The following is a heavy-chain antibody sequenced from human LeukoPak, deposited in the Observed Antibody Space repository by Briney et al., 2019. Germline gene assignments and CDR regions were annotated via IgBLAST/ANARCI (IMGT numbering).Heavy chain of an antibody. Sequence: KPSQTLSLTCTVSGGSISSDDYYWSWIRQPPGKGLEWIGFIYYSGNTYYNPSLKSRVTISVDTSKNQFSLRLNSVTAADTAVYYCARDGVIGYFYYAMDVWGQGTTVTVSS. D-gene: IGHD2/OR15-2a*01. CDR2: IYYSGNT. CDR3: ARDGVIGYFYYAMDV. V-gene: IGHV4-30-4*01. CDR1: GGSISSDDYY. J-gene: IGHJ6*02.